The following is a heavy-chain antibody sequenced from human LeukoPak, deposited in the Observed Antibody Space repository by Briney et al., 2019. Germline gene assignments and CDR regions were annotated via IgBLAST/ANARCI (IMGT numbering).Heavy chain of an antibody. D-gene: IGHD3-22*01. CDR1: GYTFTGYY. J-gene: IGHJ6*02. Sequence: ASVKVSCKASGYTFTGYYMHWVRQAPGQGLEWMGRINPNSGGTNYAQKLQGRVTMTTDTSTSTAYMELRSLRSDDTAVYYCAGLTYYYDSSGYPDYYYYGMDVWGQGTTVTVSS. CDR3: AGLTYYYDSSGYPDYYYYGMDV. CDR2: INPNSGGT. V-gene: IGHV1-2*06.